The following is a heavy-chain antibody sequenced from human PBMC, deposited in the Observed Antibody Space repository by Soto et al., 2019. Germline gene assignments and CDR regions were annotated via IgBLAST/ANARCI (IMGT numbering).Heavy chain of an antibody. Sequence: PGWSLRLSCVCSVFIFSNNGMHWVRQTPGKGLEWVAFMSYDGSDTFYADSVKGRFTISRDNSKNTLFLHMSNLRAEDTAMYYCTIVRVADSALDHWGQGTLVTVSS. CDR2: MSYDGSDT. D-gene: IGHD3-10*02. CDR3: TIVRVADSALDH. CDR1: VFIFSNNG. J-gene: IGHJ4*02. V-gene: IGHV3-30*03.